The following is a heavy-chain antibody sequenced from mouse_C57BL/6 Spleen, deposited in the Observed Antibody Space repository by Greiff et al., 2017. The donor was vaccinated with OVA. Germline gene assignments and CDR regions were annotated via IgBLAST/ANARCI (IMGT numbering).Heavy chain of an antibody. J-gene: IGHJ2*01. Sequence: EVMLVESGGGLVKPGGSLKLSCAASGFTFSSYAMSWVRQTPEKRLEWVATISDGGSYTYYPDNVKGRFTISRDNAKNNLYLQMSHLKSEDTAMYYCARDGDDYDDYFDYWGQGTTLTVSS. CDR3: ARDGDDYDDYFDY. CDR1: GFTFSSYA. CDR2: ISDGGSYT. D-gene: IGHD2-4*01. V-gene: IGHV5-4*01.